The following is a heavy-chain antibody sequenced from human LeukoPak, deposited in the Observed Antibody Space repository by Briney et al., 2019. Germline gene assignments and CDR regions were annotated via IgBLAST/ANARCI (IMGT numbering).Heavy chain of an antibody. CDR2: IIGSGGNT. CDR1: GFTFSSYA. Sequence: GGSLRLSCAASGFTFSSYAMTWVRQAPGKGLEWVSAIIGSGGNTYYAESVKGRFTISRDNSKNMLYLEMNSLRAGDTAVYYCARAGEGYYGGNSYYFDYWGQGTLVTVSS. D-gene: IGHD4-23*01. V-gene: IGHV3-23*01. J-gene: IGHJ4*02. CDR3: ARAGEGYYGGNSYYFDY.